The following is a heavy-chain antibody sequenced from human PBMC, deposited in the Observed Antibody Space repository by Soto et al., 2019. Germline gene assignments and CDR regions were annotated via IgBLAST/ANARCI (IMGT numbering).Heavy chain of an antibody. J-gene: IGHJ6*02. Sequence: QVQLVQSGAEVKKPGASVKVSCKASGNTFPTYDINWVRQATGQGLEWMGWMNINSGKTAYAQKFQVRVTMTRNSSISTVYMELTRLRSDDTAVYYCSKGYAMEVWGQGTTVIVSS. CDR2: MNINSGKT. CDR3: SKGYAMEV. V-gene: IGHV1-8*01. CDR1: GNTFPTYD.